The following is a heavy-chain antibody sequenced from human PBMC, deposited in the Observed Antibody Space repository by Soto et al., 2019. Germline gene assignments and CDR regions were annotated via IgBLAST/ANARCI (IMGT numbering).Heavy chain of an antibody. D-gene: IGHD1-26*01. CDR2: ISGSGGST. Sequence: EVQLLESGGGLVQPGGSLRLSCVASGFTFSSYAMSWVRQAPGKGLEWVSAISGSGGSTYYADSVKGRFTISRDNSKNTLYLQMNSLRAEDTAVYYCAKDLRSYYYAFDIWGQGTMVTVSS. CDR3: AKDLRSYYYAFDI. V-gene: IGHV3-23*01. J-gene: IGHJ3*02. CDR1: GFTFSSYA.